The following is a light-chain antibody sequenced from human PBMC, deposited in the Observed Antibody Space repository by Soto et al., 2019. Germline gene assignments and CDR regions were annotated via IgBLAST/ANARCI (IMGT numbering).Light chain of an antibody. J-gene: IGKJ2*01. CDR3: QKYETSPYT. CDR2: HSS. CDR1: QGISSRD. Sequence: EVVLTQSPGTLSLSPGERVSLSCRASQGISSRDLAWYQQRPGQAPRLLIYHSSARATGIPERFSASGSGTDFTLTISRLEPEDSAVYFCQKYETSPYTFGQGTKVDIK. V-gene: IGKV3-20*01.